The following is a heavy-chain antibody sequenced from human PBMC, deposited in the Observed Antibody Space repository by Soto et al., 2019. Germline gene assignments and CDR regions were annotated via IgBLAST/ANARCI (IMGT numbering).Heavy chain of an antibody. Sequence: TLSLTCNVSGFSISSGDYYWTWIRQHPGKGLEWIGYNYHPGSTYYNPSLKRRVIISVDTSKNQFSLKLSSVSAADTAVYYCASSAYYYGMDAWGQGTTVTVSS. CDR3: ASSAYYYGMDA. CDR1: GFSISSGDYY. D-gene: IGHD2-21*01. V-gene: IGHV4-31*03. CDR2: NYHPGST. J-gene: IGHJ6*02.